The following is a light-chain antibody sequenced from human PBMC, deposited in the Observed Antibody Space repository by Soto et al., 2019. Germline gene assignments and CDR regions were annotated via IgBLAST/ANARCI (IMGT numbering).Light chain of an antibody. Sequence: QSALTQPASVSGSPGQSITISCTGTSSDVGSYNLVSWYQQHPGKAPKLMIYEGSKRPSGVSNRFSGSKSVNTASLTISGLQAEDEADYYCWSYAGSSTFGVVFGGGTKLTVL. J-gene: IGLJ2*01. CDR3: WSYAGSSTFGVV. V-gene: IGLV2-23*03. CDR1: SSDVGSYNL. CDR2: EGS.